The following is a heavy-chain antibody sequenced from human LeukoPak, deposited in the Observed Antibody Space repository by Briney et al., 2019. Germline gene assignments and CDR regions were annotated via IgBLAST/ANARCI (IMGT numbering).Heavy chain of an antibody. V-gene: IGHV1-46*01. CDR3: ARDHNYLDYGQGFDP. Sequence: ASVKVSCKASGYTFTNYYVHWVRQAPGQGLEWMGTVNLSGGSTTCAQKFQGRVTMTRDTSTRTVYMELSSPRTEDTAVYYCARDHNYLDYGQGFDPWGQGTLVTVSS. D-gene: IGHD4-17*01. CDR1: GYTFTNYY. J-gene: IGHJ5*02. CDR2: VNLSGGST.